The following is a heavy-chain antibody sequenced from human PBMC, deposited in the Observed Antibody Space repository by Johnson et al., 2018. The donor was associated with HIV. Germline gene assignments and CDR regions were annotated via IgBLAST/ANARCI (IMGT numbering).Heavy chain of an antibody. D-gene: IGHD2-15*01. V-gene: IGHV3-23*01. J-gene: IGHJ3*02. CDR2: ISGSGGST. CDR1: GFTFSSYA. Sequence: VLLLESGGGLVQPGGSLRLSCAASGFTFSSYAMSWVRQAPGKELEWVSAISGSGGSTYYADSVKGRFTISRDNSKNTLYLQMTSLRAEETAVYYCAKVQGFRRAFDIWGQGTMVTVSS. CDR3: AKVQGFRRAFDI.